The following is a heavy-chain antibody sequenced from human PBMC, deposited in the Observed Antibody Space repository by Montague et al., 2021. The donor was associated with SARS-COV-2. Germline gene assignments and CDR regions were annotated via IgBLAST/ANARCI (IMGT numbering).Heavy chain of an antibody. Sequence: SETLSLTCTVSGGSTNNYYWSWIRQPAGKGLEWIGRIHASGISTYNPSLETRVTMSVDTSKNQFSLKLSSVTAADTAVYYCARGRFYYDSGELGYWGQGTLVTVSS. D-gene: IGHD3-22*01. CDR1: GGSTNNYY. V-gene: IGHV4-4*07. CDR3: ARGRFYYDSGELGY. CDR2: IHASGIS. J-gene: IGHJ4*02.